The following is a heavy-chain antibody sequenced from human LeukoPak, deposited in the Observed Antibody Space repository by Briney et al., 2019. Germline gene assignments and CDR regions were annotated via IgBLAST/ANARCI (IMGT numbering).Heavy chain of an antibody. J-gene: IGHJ6*03. Sequence: VASVKVSFKASGYTFSSYGISWVRQAPGQGLEWMGWINPNSGGTNYAQKFQGRVTMTRDTSISTAYMELSRLRSDDTAVYYCARVKGGKTTVTLPYYYYYMDVWGKGTTVTVSS. CDR2: INPNSGGT. CDR3: ARVKGGKTTVTLPYYYYYMDV. V-gene: IGHV1-2*02. CDR1: GYTFSSYG. D-gene: IGHD4-17*01.